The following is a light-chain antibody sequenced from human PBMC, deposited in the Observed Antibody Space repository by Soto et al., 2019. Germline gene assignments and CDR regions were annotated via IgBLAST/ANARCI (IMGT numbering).Light chain of an antibody. CDR1: QSVSSSY. CDR3: QQYHTSPYT. Sequence: EIVLTQSPGTLSLSPGERATFSCRASQSVSSSYIAWYQQKRGQAPRLLIYGASSRTTGIPDRFSGSGSGTDFTLTISRLEPEDFAVYYCQQYHTSPYTFGQGTKVDIK. CDR2: GAS. V-gene: IGKV3-20*01. J-gene: IGKJ2*01.